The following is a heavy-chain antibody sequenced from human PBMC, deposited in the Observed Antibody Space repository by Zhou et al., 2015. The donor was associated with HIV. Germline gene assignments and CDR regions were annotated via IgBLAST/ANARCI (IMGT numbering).Heavy chain of an antibody. CDR2: IIPIFGTA. J-gene: IGHJ3*02. V-gene: IGHV1-69*01. CDR3: ARDRPRAYDYGGNRDAFDI. CDR1: GGTFSSYA. D-gene: IGHD4-23*01. Sequence: QVQLVQSGAEVKKPGSSVKVSCKASGGTFSSYAISWVRQAPGQGLEWMGGIIPIFGTANYAQKFQGRVTITADESTSTAYMELSSLRSEDTAVYYCARDRPRAYDYGGNRDAFDIWGQGDNGHRLF.